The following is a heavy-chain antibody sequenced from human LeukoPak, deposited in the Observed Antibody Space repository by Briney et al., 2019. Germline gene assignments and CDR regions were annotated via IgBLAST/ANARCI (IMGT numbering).Heavy chain of an antibody. CDR3: ARDPGYGGGGYYFDY. J-gene: IGHJ4*02. CDR1: GGTFSSYA. CDR2: IIPIFGTA. V-gene: IGHV1-69*05. Sequence: ASVKVSCKASGGTFSSYAISWVRQAPGQGLVWMGRIIPIFGTANYAQKFQGRVTITTDESTSTAYMELSSLRSEDTAVYYCARDPGYGGGGYYFDYWGQGTLVTVSS. D-gene: IGHD5-18*01.